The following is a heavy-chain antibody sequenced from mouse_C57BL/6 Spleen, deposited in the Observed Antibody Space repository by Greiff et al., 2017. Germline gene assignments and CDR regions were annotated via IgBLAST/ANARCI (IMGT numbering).Heavy chain of an antibody. CDR2: INPSSGYT. V-gene: IGHV1-7*01. CDR3: ARGLLLFDAMDY. D-gene: IGHD1-1*01. J-gene: IGHJ4*01. Sequence: VQLQQSVAELAKPGASVKLSCKASGYTFTSYWMHWVKQRPGQGLEWIGYINPSSGYTKYNQKFKDKATLTADKSSSTAYMQLSSLTYEDSAVXYCARGLLLFDAMDYWGQGTSVTVSS. CDR1: GYTFTSYW.